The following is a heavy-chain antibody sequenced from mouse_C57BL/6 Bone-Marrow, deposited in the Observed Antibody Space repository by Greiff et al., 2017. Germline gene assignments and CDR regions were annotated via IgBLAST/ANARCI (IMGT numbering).Heavy chain of an antibody. CDR3: ARDEGLRPWFAY. D-gene: IGHD2-4*01. CDR2: ISDGGSYT. J-gene: IGHJ3*01. CDR1: GFTFSSYA. Sequence: EVKVVESGGGLVKPGGSLKLSCAASGFTFSSYAMSWVRQTPEKRLEWVATISDGGSYTYYPDNVKGRFTISRDNAKTNLYLQMSHLKSEDTAMYYCARDEGLRPWFAYWGQGTLVTVSA. V-gene: IGHV5-4*01.